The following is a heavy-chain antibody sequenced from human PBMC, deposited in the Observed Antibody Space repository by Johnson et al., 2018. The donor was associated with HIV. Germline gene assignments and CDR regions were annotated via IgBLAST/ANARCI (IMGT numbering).Heavy chain of an antibody. V-gene: IGHV3-20*04. CDR3: AKLPGGNSGFVDAFDI. D-gene: IGHD4-23*01. CDR2: INWNGGST. J-gene: IGHJ3*02. CDR1: GFTFDDYG. Sequence: VQLVESGGGVVRPGGSLRLSCAASGFTFDDYGMSWVRQAPGKGLEWVSGINWNGGSTGYADSVKGRFTLSRDNAKNSLHLQMNSLRAEDTALYYCAKLPGGNSGFVDAFDIWGQGTMVTVSS.